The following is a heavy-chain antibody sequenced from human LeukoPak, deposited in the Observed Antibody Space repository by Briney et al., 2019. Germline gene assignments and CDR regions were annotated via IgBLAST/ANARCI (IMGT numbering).Heavy chain of an antibody. CDR2: TYYSGST. J-gene: IGHJ4*02. D-gene: IGHD6-19*01. CDR1: GGSISSYY. Sequence: PSETLSLTCTVSGGSISSYYWSWIRQPPGKGLEWIGYTYYSGSTNYNPSLKSRVTISVDTSKNQFSLKLSSVTAADTAVYYCARGGYRSGWYFPIDYWGQGTLVTVSS. V-gene: IGHV4-59*01. CDR3: ARGGYRSGWYFPIDY.